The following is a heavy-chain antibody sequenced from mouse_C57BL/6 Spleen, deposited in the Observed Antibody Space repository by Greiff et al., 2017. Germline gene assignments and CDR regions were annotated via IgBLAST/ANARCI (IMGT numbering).Heavy chain of an antibody. CDR3: ARPYYDYDLAWFAY. J-gene: IGHJ3*01. CDR2: ISSGGSYT. CDR1: GFTFSSYG. V-gene: IGHV5-6*01. D-gene: IGHD2-4*01. Sequence: EVMLVESGGDLVKPGGSLKLSCAASGFTFSSYGLSWVRQTPDKRLEWVATISSGGSYTYYPDRVKGRFTISRDNAKNTLYLQMSSLKSEDTAMYYGARPYYDYDLAWFAYWGQGTLVTVSA.